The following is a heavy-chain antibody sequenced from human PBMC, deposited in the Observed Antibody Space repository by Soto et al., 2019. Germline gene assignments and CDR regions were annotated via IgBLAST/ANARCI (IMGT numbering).Heavy chain of an antibody. CDR2: MNPNSGNT. J-gene: IGHJ5*02. D-gene: IGHD1-20*01. CDR1: GYTFTSYD. V-gene: IGHV1-8*01. Sequence: QVQLVQSGAEVKKPGASVKVSCKASGYTFTSYDINWVRQATGQGLEWMGWMNPNSGNTGYAQKFQGRVTMTRNTSISTAYMELSSVRSEDTAVYYCARGRSIEYNWNAWWFDPWGQGTLVTVCS. CDR3: ARGRSIEYNWNAWWFDP.